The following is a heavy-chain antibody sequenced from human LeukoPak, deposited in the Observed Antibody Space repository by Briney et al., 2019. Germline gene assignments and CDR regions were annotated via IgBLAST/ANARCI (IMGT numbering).Heavy chain of an antibody. V-gene: IGHV3-7*01. D-gene: IGHD2-2*01. J-gene: IGHJ6*02. CDR3: ARDVRCSSTSCYRLHYYGMDV. Sequence: GGSLRLSCAASGFTFSSYAMSWVRQAPGKGLEWVANVKQDGSEKYYVDSVKGRFTISRDNAKNSLYLQMNSLRAEDTAVYYCARDVRCSSTSCYRLHYYGMDVWGQGTTVTVSS. CDR2: VKQDGSEK. CDR1: GFTFSSYA.